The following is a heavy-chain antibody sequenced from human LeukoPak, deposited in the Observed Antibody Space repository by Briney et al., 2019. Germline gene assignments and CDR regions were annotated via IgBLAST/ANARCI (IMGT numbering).Heavy chain of an antibody. CDR2: IYSGGST. D-gene: IGHD2/OR15-2a*01. Sequence: GGSLRLSCAASGXTVSSNYMSWVRQAPGKGLEWVSVIYSGGSTYYADSVKGRFTISRDNSKNTLYLQMNSLRAEDTAVYYCVSMTGGNWFDPWGQGTLVTVSS. V-gene: IGHV3-66*01. J-gene: IGHJ5*02. CDR3: VSMTGGNWFDP. CDR1: GXTVSSNY.